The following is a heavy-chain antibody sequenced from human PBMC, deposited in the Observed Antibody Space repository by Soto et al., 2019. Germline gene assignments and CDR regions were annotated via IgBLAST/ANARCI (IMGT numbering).Heavy chain of an antibody. D-gene: IGHD3-3*01. J-gene: IGHJ4*02. CDR2: INHSGST. CDR3: ARADFGVVSY. V-gene: IGHV4-34*01. Sequence: QVQLQQWGAGLLKPSETLSLTCAVYGGSFSDYYWCWIRQPPGKGLEWIGEINHSGSTNYNPSLTSRVTIAVDTSKHQFSLKLSSVTAADTAVYYCARADFGVVSYWGQGTLVTVSS. CDR1: GGSFSDYY.